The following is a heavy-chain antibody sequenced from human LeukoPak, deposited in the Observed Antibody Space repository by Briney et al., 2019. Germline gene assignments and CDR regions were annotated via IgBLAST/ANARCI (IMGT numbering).Heavy chain of an antibody. CDR3: ARSPRRIAVAGTQGYCFDY. D-gene: IGHD6-19*01. CDR2: ISYDGSNK. V-gene: IGHV3-30*04. CDR1: GFTFSSYA. Sequence: GRSLRLSCAASGFTFSSYAMHCVRHAPGKGLEWVAVISYDGSNKYYADSVKGRFTISRDNSKNTLSLQMNSLRAEDTAVYYCARSPRRIAVAGTQGYCFDYWGQGTLVTVSS. J-gene: IGHJ4*02.